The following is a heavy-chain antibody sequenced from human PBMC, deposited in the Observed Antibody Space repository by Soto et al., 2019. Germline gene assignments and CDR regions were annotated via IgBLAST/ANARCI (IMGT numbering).Heavy chain of an antibody. V-gene: IGHV1-69*01. CDR1: GGTFSSYA. CDR2: IIPMFDTA. J-gene: IGHJ6*02. Sequence: QVQLVQSGAEVKKSGSSVKVSCKASGGTFSSYAISWVRQAPGQGLEWMGGIIPMFDTANYAQKFQGRVTITADDSTSTAYMAMSSLRSEDTAVYYCARPTIFGVLDVWGQGTTVTVFS. CDR3: ARPTIFGVLDV. D-gene: IGHD3-3*01.